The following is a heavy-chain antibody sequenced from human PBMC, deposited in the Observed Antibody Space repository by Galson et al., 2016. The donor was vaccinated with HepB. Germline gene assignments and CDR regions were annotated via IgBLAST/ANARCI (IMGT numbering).Heavy chain of an antibody. CDR3: ARFDYGDYNDAFDI. CDR2: IKQDGSEK. CDR1: RFTFSSHW. J-gene: IGHJ3*02. Sequence: SRFTFSSHWMSWVRQAPGKGLEWVANIKQDGSEKYYVDSVKGRFSISRDNGKDSLYLQMNSLRAEDTALYYCARFDYGDYNDAFDIWGQGTKVAVSS. V-gene: IGHV3-7*01. D-gene: IGHD4-17*01.